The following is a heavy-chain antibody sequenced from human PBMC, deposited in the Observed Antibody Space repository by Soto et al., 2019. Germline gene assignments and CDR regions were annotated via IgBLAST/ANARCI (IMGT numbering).Heavy chain of an antibody. CDR2: IIPILGIA. CDR3: ARGQDYSSGWLNFDY. J-gene: IGHJ4*02. CDR1: GGTFSSYT. Sequence: QVQLVQSGAEVKKPGSSVKVSCKASGGTFSSYTISWVRQAPGQGLEWMGRIIPILGIANYAQKFQGRVTITADKSTSTAYMERSSRRSEDTAVYYCARGQDYSSGWLNFDYWGQGTLVTVSS. V-gene: IGHV1-69*02. D-gene: IGHD6-19*01.